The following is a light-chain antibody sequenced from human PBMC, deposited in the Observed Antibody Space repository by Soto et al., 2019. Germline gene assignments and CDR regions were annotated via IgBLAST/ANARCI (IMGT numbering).Light chain of an antibody. CDR3: QQYQNLWT. Sequence: EIVFTQSPGTLSLSPGERATLSFRASQSVSGYLSWYRLKPGQAPRLPIYDASNRATGIPARFSGSGSGTEFTLTIGILQSEDSAVYYCQQYQNLWTFGQGTKVDI. V-gene: IGKV3D-15*03. J-gene: IGKJ1*01. CDR1: QSVSGY. CDR2: DAS.